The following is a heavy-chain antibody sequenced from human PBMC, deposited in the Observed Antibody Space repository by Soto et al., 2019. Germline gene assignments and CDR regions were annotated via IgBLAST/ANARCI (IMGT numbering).Heavy chain of an antibody. CDR2: IYYSGST. D-gene: IGHD2-15*01. J-gene: IGHJ6*02. CDR1: GGSISSGGYY. V-gene: IGHV4-31*03. CDR3: ARGPAAYCSGGSCYGRNSYYYYGMDV. Sequence: SETLSLTCTVSGGSISSGGYYWSWIRQHPGKGLEWIGYIYYSGSTYYNPSLKSRVTISVDTSKNQFSLKLSSVTAADTAVYYCARGPAAYCSGGSCYGRNSYYYYGMDVWGQGTTVTVSS.